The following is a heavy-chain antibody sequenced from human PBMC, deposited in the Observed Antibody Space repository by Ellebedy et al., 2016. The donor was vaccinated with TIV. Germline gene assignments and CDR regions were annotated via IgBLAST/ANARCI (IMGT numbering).Heavy chain of an antibody. CDR1: GYNFTTYW. D-gene: IGHD1-26*01. CDR3: ARRYSRGVMGQLAP. CDR2: IDPSDSYT. J-gene: IGHJ5*02. V-gene: IGHV5-10-1*01. Sequence: GESLKISCKGSGYNFTTYWISWVRQMPGKGLEWMGRIDPSDSYTNYNPSFRGHVTISTDKSISTVYLHWSSLKASDTAIYYCARRYSRGVMGQLAPWGQGTLVTVSS.